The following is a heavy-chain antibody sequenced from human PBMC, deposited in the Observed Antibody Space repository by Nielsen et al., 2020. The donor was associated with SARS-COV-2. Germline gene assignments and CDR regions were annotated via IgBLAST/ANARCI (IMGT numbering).Heavy chain of an antibody. CDR1: GYTFTGYY. Sequence: ASVKVSCKASGYTFTGYYMHWVRQAPGQGLEWMGWINPNSGGTNYAQKFQGWVTMTRDTSISTAYMELSRLRSDDTAVYYCARSCGVVTYDDAFDIWGQGTMVTVSS. D-gene: IGHD3-3*01. CDR3: ARSCGVVTYDDAFDI. CDR2: INPNSGGT. J-gene: IGHJ3*02. V-gene: IGHV1-2*04.